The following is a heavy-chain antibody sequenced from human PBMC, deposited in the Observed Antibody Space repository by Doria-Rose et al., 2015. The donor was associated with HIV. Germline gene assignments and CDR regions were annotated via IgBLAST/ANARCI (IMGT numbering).Heavy chain of an antibody. Sequence: GGGVVQPGRSLRLSCAASGFTFSSYGMHWVRQAPGKGLEWVAVIWYDGSNKYYADSVKGRFAISRDNSKNTLYLQMNSLRAEDTAVYYCARDRADYYDSSGSDAFDIWGQGTMVTVSS. J-gene: IGHJ3*02. CDR1: GFTFSSYG. V-gene: IGHV3-33*01. CDR3: ARDRADYYDSSGSDAFDI. D-gene: IGHD3-22*01. CDR2: IWYDGSNK.